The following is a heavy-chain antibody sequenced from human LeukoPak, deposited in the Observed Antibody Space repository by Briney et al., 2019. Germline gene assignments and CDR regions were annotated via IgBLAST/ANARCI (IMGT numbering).Heavy chain of an antibody. Sequence: SETLSLTCTIYGYSISSCYYWGWLRPPPEKGLECIESIYHSGSTYYNPSLKSRVTISLDTSENQFSLKLSSVTAADTAVYYCARDLYSSGWGYFDYWGQGTLVTVSS. D-gene: IGHD6-19*01. CDR3: ARDLYSSGWGYFDY. V-gene: IGHV4-38-2*02. CDR2: IYHSGST. CDR1: GYSISSCYY. J-gene: IGHJ4*02.